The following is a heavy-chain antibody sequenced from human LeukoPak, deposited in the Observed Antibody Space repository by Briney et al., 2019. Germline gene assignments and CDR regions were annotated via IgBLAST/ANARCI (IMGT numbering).Heavy chain of an antibody. J-gene: IGHJ4*02. CDR3: ARLRRNSDRSDFFYYYDH. V-gene: IGHV3-21*01. Sequence: AGGSLRLSCAASGFTFSDYSMNWVRQAPGKGLEWVASVNTVSSYIYYADSMRGRFTISRDNAKNSLFLQMSSLRAEDTAVYYCARLRRNSDRSDFFYYYDHWGRGTLVTVSS. D-gene: IGHD3-22*01. CDR2: VNTVSSYI. CDR1: GFTFSDYS.